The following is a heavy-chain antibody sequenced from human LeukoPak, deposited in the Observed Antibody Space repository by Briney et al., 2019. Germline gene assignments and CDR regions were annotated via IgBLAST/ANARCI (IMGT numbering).Heavy chain of an antibody. Sequence: GGPLRLSCAASGSAFSRSWIHWVRQAPGKGLVWVSHINNDATRTTYAASVRGRFTISRDNANNTVSLQMSSLRAEDTAVYYCASDGAYAMAVWGQGTTVTVSS. J-gene: IGHJ6*02. V-gene: IGHV3-74*01. D-gene: IGHD1-26*01. CDR3: ASDGAYAMAV. CDR2: INNDATRT. CDR1: GSAFSRSW.